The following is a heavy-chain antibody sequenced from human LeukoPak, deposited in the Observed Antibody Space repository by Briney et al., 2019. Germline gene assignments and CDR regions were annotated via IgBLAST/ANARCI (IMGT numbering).Heavy chain of an antibody. V-gene: IGHV4-39*07. J-gene: IGHJ5*02. Sequence: SETLSLTCTVSGGSISSRTYYWGWIRQPPGKGLEWIGSIYYTGSTYYNPSLKSRVTISVDTSKNQFSLKLSSVTAADTAVYYCARSVGGSGSYHWFDPWGQGTLVTVSS. D-gene: IGHD3-10*01. CDR3: ARSVGGSGSYHWFDP. CDR2: IYYTGST. CDR1: GGSISSRTYY.